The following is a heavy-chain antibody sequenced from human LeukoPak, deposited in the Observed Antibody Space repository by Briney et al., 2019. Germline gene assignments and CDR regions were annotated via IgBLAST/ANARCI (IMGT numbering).Heavy chain of an antibody. CDR3: ARQGYCGSTSCYTRYYCDY. CDR1: GFTFSSYA. J-gene: IGHJ4*02. CDR2: ISFEGSNK. V-gene: IGHV3-30-3*01. Sequence: GRSLRLSCAPSGFTFSSYAMQWVRQAPRKGLERGSVISFEGSNKYYADSVKGRFTISRDNSKNTLYLQMNSLRAGDTAVYYCARQGYCGSTSCYTRYYCDYWGQGTLVTVSS. D-gene: IGHD2-2*02.